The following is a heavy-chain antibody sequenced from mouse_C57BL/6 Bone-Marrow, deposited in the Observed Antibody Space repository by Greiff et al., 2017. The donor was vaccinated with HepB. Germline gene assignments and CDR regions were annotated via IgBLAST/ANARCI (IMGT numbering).Heavy chain of an antibody. V-gene: IGHV1-66*01. CDR2: IYPGSGNT. CDR3: ARPSLLWLRHWFDY. J-gene: IGHJ2*01. CDR1: GYSFTSYY. D-gene: IGHD2-2*01. Sequence: QVQLQQSGPELVKPGASVKISCKASGYSFTSYYIHWVKQRPGQGLEWIGWIYPGSGNTKYNEKFKGKATLTADTSSSTAYMQLSSLTSEDSAVYYCARPSLLWLRHWFDYWGQGTTLTVSS.